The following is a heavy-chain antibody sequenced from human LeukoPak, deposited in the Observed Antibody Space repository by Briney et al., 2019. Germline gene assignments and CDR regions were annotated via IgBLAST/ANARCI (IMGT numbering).Heavy chain of an antibody. Sequence: GGSLRLSCAASAFTFSNYYMSWFRQAPGKGLEWVSYISSSSSTIYYADSVKGRFTISRDNAKNSLYLQMNSLRAEDTAVYYCARGEQWLEDWGQGTLVTVSS. V-gene: IGHV3-11*04. CDR3: ARGEQWLED. CDR2: ISSSSSTI. D-gene: IGHD6-19*01. CDR1: AFTFSNYY. J-gene: IGHJ4*02.